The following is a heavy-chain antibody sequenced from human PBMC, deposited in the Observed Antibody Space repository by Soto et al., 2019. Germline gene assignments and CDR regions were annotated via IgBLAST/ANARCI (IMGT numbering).Heavy chain of an antibody. Sequence: LRLSCAASGFTFSSYSMNWVRQAPGKGLEWVSYISSSSSTIYYADSVKGRFTISRDNAKNSLYLQMNSLRAEDTAVYYCARDRAVAGTSAFDIWGQGTMVTVSS. D-gene: IGHD6-19*01. CDR2: ISSSSSTI. J-gene: IGHJ3*02. V-gene: IGHV3-48*01. CDR1: GFTFSSYS. CDR3: ARDRAVAGTSAFDI.